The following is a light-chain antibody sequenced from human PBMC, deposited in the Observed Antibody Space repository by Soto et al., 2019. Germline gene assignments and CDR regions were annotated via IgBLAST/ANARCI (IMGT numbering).Light chain of an antibody. Sequence: EIVLTQSPATLSLSPGERATLSCRASQRVSSYLAWYQQKPGQAPRLLIYDASNRATGTPARFSGSGSGTDFTLTIRSLEPEDFAVYYCQQRSNWPQITFGQGTRLEIK. CDR1: QRVSSY. CDR2: DAS. CDR3: QQRSNWPQIT. V-gene: IGKV3-11*01. J-gene: IGKJ5*01.